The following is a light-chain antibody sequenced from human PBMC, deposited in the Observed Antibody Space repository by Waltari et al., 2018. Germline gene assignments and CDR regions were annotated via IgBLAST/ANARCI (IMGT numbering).Light chain of an antibody. J-gene: IGLJ3*02. V-gene: IGLV1-40*01. CDR3: QSFDSSLSASV. CDR1: SSNFGAGYD. Sequence: QSVLTQPPSMSGAPGQKVTIPCTGGSSNFGAGYDVHWYQQFPGTAPKLLIFSTTNRPSGVPGRFSGSKSGTSASLAIAGLQSEDEAVYYCQSFDSSLSASVFGGGTKLTVL. CDR2: STT.